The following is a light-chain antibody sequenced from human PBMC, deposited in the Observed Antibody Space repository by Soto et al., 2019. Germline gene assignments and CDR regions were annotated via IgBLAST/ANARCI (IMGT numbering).Light chain of an antibody. Sequence: EIVLTQSPATLSFSPWESATLSCRATRSVSSYLAWYQQKPGQAPRLLIYDASSRPTDIPARFSGSGSGTDFTLTISSLEPEDFAVYYCQQRRNWQVTFGQGTRLEI. J-gene: IGKJ5*01. CDR2: DAS. CDR1: RSVSSY. V-gene: IGKV3-11*01. CDR3: QQRRNWQVT.